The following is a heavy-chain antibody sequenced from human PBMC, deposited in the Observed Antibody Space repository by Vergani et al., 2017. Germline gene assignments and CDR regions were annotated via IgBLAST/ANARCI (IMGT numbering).Heavy chain of an antibody. CDR2: ISTGASTV. J-gene: IGHJ6*02. CDR3: AKNPGIATTRHYYAMNV. D-gene: IGHD6-13*01. V-gene: IGHV3-11*01. Sequence: LEESGGGSVKPGGSLRLSCAASGFKFSDHYMSWIRQAPGKGLEWVSHISTGASTVSYTDSVTGRFTVSMDNDNNSLTLEMTTLRVEDTAVYYCAKNPGIATTRHYYAMNVLCQETTVTISS. CDR1: GFKFSDHY.